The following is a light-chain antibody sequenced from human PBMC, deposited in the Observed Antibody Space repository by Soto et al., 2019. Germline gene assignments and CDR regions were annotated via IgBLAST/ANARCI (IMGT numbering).Light chain of an antibody. CDR2: LNSDGSH. Sequence: QLVLTQSPSASASLGASVKLTCTLSSGHSSYAIAWHQQQPEKGPRYSMKLNSDGSHSKGDGIPDRFSGSSSGAERYLTISSLQSEDEADYYCQTWGTGITVFGGGTKLTVL. CDR3: QTWGTGITV. V-gene: IGLV4-69*01. CDR1: SGHSSYA. J-gene: IGLJ2*01.